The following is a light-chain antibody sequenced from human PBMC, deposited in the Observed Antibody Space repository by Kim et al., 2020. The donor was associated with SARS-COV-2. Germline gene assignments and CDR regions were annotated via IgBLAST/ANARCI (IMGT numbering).Light chain of an antibody. Sequence: ELTQPPSASGTPWQRVTISCSGSSSNIGSNTVNWYQQLPGTAPKLLIYSNNQRPSGVPDRFSGSKSGTSASLAISGLQSEDEADYYCAAWDDSLNGPVFGGGTKLTVL. CDR2: SNN. V-gene: IGLV1-44*01. J-gene: IGLJ2*01. CDR1: SSNIGSNT. CDR3: AAWDDSLNGPV.